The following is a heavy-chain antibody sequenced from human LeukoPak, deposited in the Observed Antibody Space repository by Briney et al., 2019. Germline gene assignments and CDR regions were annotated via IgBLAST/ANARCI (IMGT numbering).Heavy chain of an antibody. Sequence: SETLSLTCTVSGGSISSSSSYWGWIRQPPGKGLEWIGSIYYSGSTYYNPSLKSRVTISVDTSKNQFSLKLSSVTAADTAVYYCASPLRYDSSAFFFDCWGQGTLVTVSS. V-gene: IGHV4-39*07. CDR2: IYYSGST. D-gene: IGHD3-22*01. CDR1: GGSISSSSSY. J-gene: IGHJ4*02. CDR3: ASPLRYDSSAFFFDC.